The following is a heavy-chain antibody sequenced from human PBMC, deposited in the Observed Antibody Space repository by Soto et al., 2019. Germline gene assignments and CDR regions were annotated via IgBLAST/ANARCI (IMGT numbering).Heavy chain of an antibody. Sequence: PGGSLRLSCAASGFTFSSYWMSWVRQAPGKGLEWVANIKQDGSEKYYVDSVKGRFTISRDNAKNSLYLQMNSLRAEDTAVYYCASLLNYYYDSSGYGYWGQGTLVTVSS. D-gene: IGHD3-22*01. J-gene: IGHJ4*02. CDR3: ASLLNYYYDSSGYGY. V-gene: IGHV3-7*03. CDR2: IKQDGSEK. CDR1: GFTFSSYW.